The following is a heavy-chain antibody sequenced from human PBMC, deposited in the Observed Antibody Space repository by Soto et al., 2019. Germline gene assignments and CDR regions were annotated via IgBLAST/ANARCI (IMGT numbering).Heavy chain of an antibody. D-gene: IGHD3-3*01. CDR2: ISGSGGST. J-gene: IGHJ4*02. V-gene: IGHV3-23*01. Sequence: PGGSLRLSCAASGFTFSSYAMSWVRQAPGKGLEWVSAISGSGGSTYYADSVKGRFTISRDNSKNTLYLQMNSLRAEDTAVYYCAKLTRVLRFLEWLSTDFDYWGQGALVTVSS. CDR1: GFTFSSYA. CDR3: AKLTRVLRFLEWLSTDFDY.